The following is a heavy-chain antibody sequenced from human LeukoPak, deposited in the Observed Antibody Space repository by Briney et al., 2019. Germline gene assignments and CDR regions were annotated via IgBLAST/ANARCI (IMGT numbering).Heavy chain of an antibody. V-gene: IGHV4-61*02. CDR3: ARNRGIVVVPAALKRYFDL. J-gene: IGHJ2*01. D-gene: IGHD2-2*01. CDR2: IYTSGST. Sequence: SETLSLTCTVSGGSISSGSYYWSWIRQPAGKGLEWIGRIYTSGSTNYNPSLKSRVTISVDTSKNQFSLKLSSVTAADTAVYYCARNRGIVVVPAALKRYFDLWGRGTLVTVSS. CDR1: GGSISSGSYY.